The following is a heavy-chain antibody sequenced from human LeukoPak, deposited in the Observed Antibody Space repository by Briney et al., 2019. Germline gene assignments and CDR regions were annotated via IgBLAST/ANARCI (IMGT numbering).Heavy chain of an antibody. D-gene: IGHD6-13*01. J-gene: IGHJ4*01. V-gene: IGHV3-48*03. CDR2: ISSSGSTI. CDR3: ARDAYSSSWLXQFDY. CDR1: GFTFSSYE. Sequence: GGSLRLSCAASGFTFSSYEMNWVRQAPGKGLEWVSYISSSGSTIYYADSVKGRFTISRDNAKNSLYLQMNSLRAEDTAVYYCARDAYSSSWLXQFDYXXXGTLVTVS.